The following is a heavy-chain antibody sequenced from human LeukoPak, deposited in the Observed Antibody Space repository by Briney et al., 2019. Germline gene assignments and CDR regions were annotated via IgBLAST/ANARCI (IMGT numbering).Heavy chain of an antibody. J-gene: IGHJ4*02. V-gene: IGHV1-18*01. CDR3: ARDRPVAGTAGY. CDR1: GYTFTSYG. CDR2: ISAYNGNT. Sequence: ASVKVPCKASGYTFTSYGISWVRQAPGQGLEWMGWISAYNGNTNYAQKLQGRVTMTTDTSTSTAYMELRSLRSDDTAVYYCARDRPVAGTAGYWGQGTLVTVSS. D-gene: IGHD6-19*01.